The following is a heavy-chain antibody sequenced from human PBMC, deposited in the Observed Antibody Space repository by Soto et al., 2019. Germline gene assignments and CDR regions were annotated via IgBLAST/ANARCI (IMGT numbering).Heavy chain of an antibody. D-gene: IGHD3-16*01. Sequence: DLEESGGGLVKPGGSLRLSCAASGFTFSSYTMNWVRQAPGKGLEWVSSISSSGSYIYYADSVKGRFSISRDNAKNSLYLQMNSLRAEDTAVYYCARDFYDYIWGSYVDYWGQGTLVTVSS. J-gene: IGHJ4*02. V-gene: IGHV3-21*01. CDR2: ISSSGSYI. CDR3: ARDFYDYIWGSYVDY. CDR1: GFTFSSYT.